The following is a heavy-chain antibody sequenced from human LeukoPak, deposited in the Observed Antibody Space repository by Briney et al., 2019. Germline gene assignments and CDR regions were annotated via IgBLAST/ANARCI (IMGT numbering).Heavy chain of an antibody. Sequence: SETLSLTCAVYGGSFSGYYWSWIRQPPGKGLEWIGEINHSGSTNYNPSLKSRVTISVDTSKNQFSLKLSSVTAADTAVYYCARSGSAAGLYYYYYGMDVWGQGTTVTVSS. CDR1: GGSFSGYY. D-gene: IGHD6-13*01. CDR2: INHSGST. CDR3: ARSGSAAGLYYYYYGMDV. J-gene: IGHJ6*02. V-gene: IGHV4-34*01.